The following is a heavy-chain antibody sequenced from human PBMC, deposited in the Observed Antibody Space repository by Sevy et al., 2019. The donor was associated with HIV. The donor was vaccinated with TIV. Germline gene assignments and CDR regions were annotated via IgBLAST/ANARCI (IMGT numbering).Heavy chain of an antibody. D-gene: IGHD6-13*01. CDR2: MNPDSGRR. V-gene: IGHV1-8*01. Sequence: ASVKVSCKASGYTLSSYDINWVRQATGQGLEWMGWMNPDSGRRGYAPKFQGRVTMTTNTSIGTAYMELRSLRSEDSAVYYCARADLYSSTFFYYYGMDVWGQGTTVTVSS. CDR3: ARADLYSSTFFYYYGMDV. J-gene: IGHJ6*02. CDR1: GYTLSSYD.